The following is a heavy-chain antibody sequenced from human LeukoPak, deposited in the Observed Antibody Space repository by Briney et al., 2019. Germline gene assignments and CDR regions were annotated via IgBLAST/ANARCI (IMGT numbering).Heavy chain of an antibody. D-gene: IGHD3-22*01. V-gene: IGHV1-24*01. Sequence: ASVKVSCKVSGYTLTELSMHWVRQAPGKGLEWMGGLDPEDGETIYAQKFQGRVTMTEDTSTDTAYMELSSLRSEDTAVYYCATRFAALYYDSSGLGYWGQGTLVTVSS. CDR1: GYTLTELS. CDR2: LDPEDGET. CDR3: ATRFAALYYDSSGLGY. J-gene: IGHJ4*02.